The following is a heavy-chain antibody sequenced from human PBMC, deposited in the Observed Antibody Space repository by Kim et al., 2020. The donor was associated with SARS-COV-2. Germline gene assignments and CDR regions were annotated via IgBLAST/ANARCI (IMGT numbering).Heavy chain of an antibody. CDR1: GYSFTSYW. CDR3: ARRIGYSSSPGFNLFDP. CDR2: IYPGDSDT. V-gene: IGHV5-51*01. J-gene: IGHJ5*02. D-gene: IGHD6-6*01. Sequence: GESLKISCKGSGYSFTSYWIGWVRQMPGKGLEWMGIIYPGDSDTRYSPSFQGQVTISADKSISTAYLQWSSLKASDTAMYYCARRIGYSSSPGFNLFDPWGQGTLVTVSS.